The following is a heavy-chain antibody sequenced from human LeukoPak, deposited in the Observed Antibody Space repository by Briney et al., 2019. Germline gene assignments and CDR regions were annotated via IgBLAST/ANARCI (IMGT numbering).Heavy chain of an antibody. CDR2: INPSGGST. CDR3: ARDVPRYCSGGSCYGEGSWFDP. J-gene: IGHJ5*02. Sequence: ASVKVSCKASGYTFTSYYMHWVRQAPGQGLEWMGIINPSGGSTSYAQKFQGRVTMTRDTSTSTVYMELGSLRSEDTAVYYCARDVPRYCSGGSCYGEGSWFDPWGQGTLVTVSS. V-gene: IGHV1-46*01. D-gene: IGHD2-15*01. CDR1: GYTFTSYY.